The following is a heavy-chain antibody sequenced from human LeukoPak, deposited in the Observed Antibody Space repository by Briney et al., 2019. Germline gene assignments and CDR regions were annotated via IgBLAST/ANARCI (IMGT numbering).Heavy chain of an antibody. Sequence: GGSLRLSCAASGFTFSSYSMNWVRQAPGKGLEWVSSISSSSSYIYYADSVKGRFTISRDNAKNSLYLQMNSLRAEDTAVYYCARDGYSYGPHGFYYYMDVWGKGTTVTVSS. D-gene: IGHD5-18*01. CDR3: ARDGYSYGPHGFYYYMDV. V-gene: IGHV3-21*01. J-gene: IGHJ6*03. CDR1: GFTFSSYS. CDR2: ISSSSSYI.